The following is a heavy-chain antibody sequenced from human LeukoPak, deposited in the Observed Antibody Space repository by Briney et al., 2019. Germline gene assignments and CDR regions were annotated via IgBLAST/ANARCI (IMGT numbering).Heavy chain of an antibody. Sequence: SQTLSLTCTVSGGSISSGDYYWSWIRQPPGTGLEWIGYIYYSESTYYNPSLKSRVTISVDTSKNQFSLKLSSVTAADTAVYYCARDDYGDYGAFDIWGQGTMVTVSS. CDR3: ARDDYGDYGAFDI. J-gene: IGHJ3*02. CDR1: GGSISSGDYY. V-gene: IGHV4-30-4*01. D-gene: IGHD4-17*01. CDR2: IYYSEST.